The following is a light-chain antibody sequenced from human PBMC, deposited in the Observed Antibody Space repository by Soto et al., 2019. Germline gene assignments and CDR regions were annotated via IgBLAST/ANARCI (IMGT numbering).Light chain of an antibody. CDR1: QGISTF. CDR3: QQYHSYPVT. V-gene: IGKV1-16*02. J-gene: IGKJ4*01. Sequence: DIQMTQSPSSLSASVGDTVTITCRASQGISTFLAWFQQKPGKAPNSLIYAASSLQSGVPSKFSGSGSGTDFTLTISSLQPEDFATYYCQQYHSYPVTFGGGTKVEI. CDR2: AAS.